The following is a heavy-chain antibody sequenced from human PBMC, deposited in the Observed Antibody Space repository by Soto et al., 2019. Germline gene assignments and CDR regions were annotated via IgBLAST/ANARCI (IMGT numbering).Heavy chain of an antibody. D-gene: IGHD5-12*01. Sequence: GGSLRLSCTASGFTFGDYAMSWFRQAPGKGLEWVGFIRSKAYGGTTEYAASVKGRFTISRDDSKSIAYLQMNSLKTEDTAVYYCTRDAPPIVATVYYMDVWGKGTTVTVSS. J-gene: IGHJ6*03. CDR1: GFTFGDYA. CDR2: IRSKAYGGTT. V-gene: IGHV3-49*03. CDR3: TRDAPPIVATVYYMDV.